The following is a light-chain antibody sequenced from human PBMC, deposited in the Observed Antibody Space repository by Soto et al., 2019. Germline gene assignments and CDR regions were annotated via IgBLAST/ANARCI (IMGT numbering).Light chain of an antibody. CDR2: LIS. V-gene: IGKV3-20*01. Sequence: EIVLTQFPGTLSLSPGERATLSCRASQTITSGQLGWYQQKPGQAPRLLIYLISSRATGIPDRFSGSGSGTDLTLTISGLEPEDFAIYYCQHDGSSFGQGTKVEI. CDR1: QTITSGQ. CDR3: QHDGSS. J-gene: IGKJ2*01.